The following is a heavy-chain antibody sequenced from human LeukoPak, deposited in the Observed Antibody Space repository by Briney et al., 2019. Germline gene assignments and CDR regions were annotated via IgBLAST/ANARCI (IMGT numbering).Heavy chain of an antibody. CDR2: IKQDGSER. J-gene: IGHJ4*02. V-gene: IGHV3-7*01. D-gene: IGHD5-12*01. Sequence: GGSLRLSCAASGFTFSTYWMSWVRQAPGTGLEWVANIKQDGSERYYVDSVEGRFTISRDNAKNSLHLQMNSLRAEDTAVYYCARDKAFSYEDYWGQGTLVTVSS. CDR1: GFTFSTYW. CDR3: ARDKAFSYEDY.